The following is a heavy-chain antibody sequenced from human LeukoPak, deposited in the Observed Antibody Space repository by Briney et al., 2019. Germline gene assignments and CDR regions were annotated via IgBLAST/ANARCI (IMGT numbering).Heavy chain of an antibody. J-gene: IGHJ4*02. Sequence: ASVKVSCRASGGTFSSYAISWVRQAPGQGLEWMGGIIPIFGTANYAQKFQERVTITRDMSTSTAYMELSSLRSEDTAVYYCAADSSWSNFDYWGQGTLVTVSS. V-gene: IGHV1-69*05. CDR3: AADSSWSNFDY. D-gene: IGHD2-15*01. CDR1: GGTFSSYA. CDR2: IIPIFGTA.